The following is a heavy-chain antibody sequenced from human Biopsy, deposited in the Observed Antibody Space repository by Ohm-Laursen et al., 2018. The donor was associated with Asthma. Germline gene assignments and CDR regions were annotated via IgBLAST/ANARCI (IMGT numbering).Heavy chain of an antibody. CDR3: ARASYDILTGYYNYFDY. J-gene: IGHJ4*02. CDR1: GGSVSTGSYY. D-gene: IGHD3-9*01. CDR2: IYYTGSD. Sequence: SETLSLTCTVSGGSVSTGSYYWSWIRQPPGKGLEWLGYIYYTGSDNYNPSLKSRVTISVDTSKNQFSLRLNSVTAEDTAVYYCARASYDILTGYYNYFDYWGQGTLVTVSS. V-gene: IGHV4-61*01.